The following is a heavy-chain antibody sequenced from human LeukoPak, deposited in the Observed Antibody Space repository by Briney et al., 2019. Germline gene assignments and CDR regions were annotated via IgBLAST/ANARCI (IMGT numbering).Heavy chain of an antibody. J-gene: IGHJ6*02. D-gene: IGHD3-10*01. CDR3: ARQGSGIFYNMVDV. Sequence: TGGSLRLSCAASEFTFRSYAMSWVRQAPGKGLEWVSAISGGVGTSYTSYYADSVKGRFTISRDNSKNTLYLQLNSLRAEDTALYYCARQGSGIFYNMVDVWGRGTTVTVSS. V-gene: IGHV3-23*01. CDR1: EFTFRSYA. CDR2: ISGGVGTS.